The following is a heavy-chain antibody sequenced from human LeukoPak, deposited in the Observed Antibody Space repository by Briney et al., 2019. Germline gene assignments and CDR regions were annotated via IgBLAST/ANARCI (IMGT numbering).Heavy chain of an antibody. V-gene: IGHV4-59*01. D-gene: IGHD1-26*01. J-gene: IGHJ4*02. CDR3: ARDILAVGATHYFDY. Sequence: SETLSLTCTVSGGSITTYYWSWIRQSPGKGLEWIGQIHSSGDTYYNPSLKSRVAVSLDASKNQFSVMMSSVTAADTAIYYCARDILAVGATHYFDYWGQGSLVTVSS. CDR1: GGSITTYY. CDR2: IHSSGDT.